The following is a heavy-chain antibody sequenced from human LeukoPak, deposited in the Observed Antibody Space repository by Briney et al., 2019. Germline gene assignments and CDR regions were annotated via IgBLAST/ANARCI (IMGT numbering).Heavy chain of an antibody. CDR3: AREVVGATWGAFDI. D-gene: IGHD1-26*01. CDR2: ISYDGSSK. Sequence: PWGSLRLSCAASGFTFSSYGMHWVRQAPGEGLEWVAVISYDGSSKYYADSVKGRFTISRDNSKNTLYLQMNSLRAEDTAVYYCAREVVGATWGAFDIWGQGTMVTVSS. V-gene: IGHV3-30*03. CDR1: GFTFSSYG. J-gene: IGHJ3*02.